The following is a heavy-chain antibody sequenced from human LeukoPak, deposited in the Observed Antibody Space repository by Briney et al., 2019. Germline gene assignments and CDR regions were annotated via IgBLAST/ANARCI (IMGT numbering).Heavy chain of an antibody. D-gene: IGHD3-22*01. CDR1: GGPISSYY. CDR3: ARGPYYDSSGYYYLLIFDY. CDR2: IYYSGST. Sequence: SETLSLTCTVSGGPISSYYWSWIRQPPGKGLEWIGYIYYSGSTNYNPSLKSRVTISVDTSKNQFSLKLSSVTAADTAVYYCARGPYYDSSGYYYLLIFDYWGQGTLVTVSS. V-gene: IGHV4-59*08. J-gene: IGHJ4*02.